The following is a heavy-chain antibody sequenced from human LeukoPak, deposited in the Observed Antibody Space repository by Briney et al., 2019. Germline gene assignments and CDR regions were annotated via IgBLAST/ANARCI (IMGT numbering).Heavy chain of an antibody. CDR1: GGSISSSSYY. CDR3: ARWSAPSITMIVVAIDAFDI. Sequence: SETLSLTCTVSGGSISSSSYYWGWIRQPPGKGLEWIGSIYYSGSTYYNPSLKSRVTISVDTSKNQFSLKLSSVTAADTAVYYCARWSAPSITMIVVAIDAFDIWGQGTMVTVSS. V-gene: IGHV4-39*07. J-gene: IGHJ3*02. CDR2: IYYSGST. D-gene: IGHD3-22*01.